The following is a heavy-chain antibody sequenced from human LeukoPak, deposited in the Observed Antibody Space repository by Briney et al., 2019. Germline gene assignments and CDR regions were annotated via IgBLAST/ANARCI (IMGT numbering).Heavy chain of an antibody. Sequence: SETLSLTCAVYGGSFSGYYWSWIRQPPGKGLEWIGEINHSGSTNYNPSLKSRVTISVDTSKNQFSLKLSSVTAADTAVYYCARVVVITKDIDYWGQGTLATVSS. CDR1: GGSFSGYY. CDR2: INHSGST. D-gene: IGHD3-22*01. J-gene: IGHJ4*02. V-gene: IGHV4-34*01. CDR3: ARVVVITKDIDY.